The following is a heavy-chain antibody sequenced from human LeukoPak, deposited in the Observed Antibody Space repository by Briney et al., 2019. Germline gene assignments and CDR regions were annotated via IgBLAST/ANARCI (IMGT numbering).Heavy chain of an antibody. V-gene: IGHV1-18*01. CDR3: ARGLDYYDSSGIDAFDI. CDR1: GYTFTSYG. CDR2: ISAYNGNT. J-gene: IGHJ3*02. Sequence: ASVKVSCKASGYTFTSYGISWVRQAPGQGLEWMGWISAYNGNTNYAQKLQGRVTMTTDTSTSTAYMELRSLRSDDTAAYYCARGLDYYDSSGIDAFDIWGQGTMVTVSS. D-gene: IGHD3-22*01.